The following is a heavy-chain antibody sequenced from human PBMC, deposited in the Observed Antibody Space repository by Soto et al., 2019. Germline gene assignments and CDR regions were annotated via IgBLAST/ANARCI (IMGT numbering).Heavy chain of an antibody. V-gene: IGHV3-73*01. CDR2: IRSKANSYAT. Sequence: PGGSLRLSCAASGFTFSSYAMSWVRQASGKGLEWVGRIRSKANSYATAYAASVKGRFTISRDDSKNTAYLQMNSLRAEDTAVYYCARFVASWLFMDVWGKGTTVTVSS. D-gene: IGHD3-9*01. CDR1: GFTFSSYA. CDR3: ARFVASWLFMDV. J-gene: IGHJ6*03.